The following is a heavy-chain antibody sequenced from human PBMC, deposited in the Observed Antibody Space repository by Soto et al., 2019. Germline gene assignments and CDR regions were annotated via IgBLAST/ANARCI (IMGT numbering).Heavy chain of an antibody. CDR3: ARPSYYGAAVDY. CDR1: GFIISNNF. J-gene: IGHJ4*02. D-gene: IGHD3-10*01. CDR2: IYSAGGT. V-gene: IGHV3-53*02. Sequence: EVQLVETGGGLIQPGGSLRLSCAVSGFIISNNFMTWVRQAPGQGLEWVSVIYSAGGTYYADSVKGRFTISRDNSKNTLYLQMDSLRPEDTAVYYCARPSYYGAAVDYWGQGTLVTVSS.